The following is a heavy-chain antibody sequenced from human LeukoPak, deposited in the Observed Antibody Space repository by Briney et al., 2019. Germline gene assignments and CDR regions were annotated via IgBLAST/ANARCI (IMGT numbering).Heavy chain of an antibody. CDR1: GFTFSTYT. CDR2: MSYDGTTK. J-gene: IGHJ4*01. D-gene: IGHD2-15*01. Sequence: GGPLRLSCAASGFTFSTYTFHWVRQAPGRGLEWVAVMSYDGTTKYYADSVKGRFTISRDTSKNTLYLQMNSLRAEDTAVYYCARRDGGSCLDYWGHVTLVTISS. V-gene: IGHV3-30-3*01. CDR3: ARRDGGSCLDY.